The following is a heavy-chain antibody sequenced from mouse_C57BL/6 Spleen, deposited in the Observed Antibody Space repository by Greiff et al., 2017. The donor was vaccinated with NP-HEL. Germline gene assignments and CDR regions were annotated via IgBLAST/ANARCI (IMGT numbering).Heavy chain of an antibody. CDR1: GYTFTSYW. V-gene: IGHV1-52*01. J-gene: IGHJ1*03. Sequence: QLQLQQPGAELVRPGSSVKLSCKASGYTFTSYWMHWVKQRPIQGLEWIGNIDPSDSETHYNQKFKDKATLTVDKSSSTAYMQLSSLTSEDSAVYYCARAGTRWYFDVWGTGTTVTVSS. CDR2: IDPSDSET. CDR3: ARAGTRWYFDV. D-gene: IGHD4-1*01.